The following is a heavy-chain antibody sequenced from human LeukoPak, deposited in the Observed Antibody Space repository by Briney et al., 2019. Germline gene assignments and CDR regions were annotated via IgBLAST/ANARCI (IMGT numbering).Heavy chain of an antibody. CDR2: INHSGST. CDR3: ASGHYDYVWGSISPTNYFDN. V-gene: IGHV4-34*01. CDR1: GGSFSGYY. Sequence: PSETLSLTCAVYGGSFSGYYWSWIRQPPGKGLEWIGEINHSGSTNYNPSLKSRVTISVDTSKNQFSLKLSSVTAADTAVYYCASGHYDYVWGSISPTNYFDNWGQGTLVTVSS. J-gene: IGHJ4*02. D-gene: IGHD3-16*01.